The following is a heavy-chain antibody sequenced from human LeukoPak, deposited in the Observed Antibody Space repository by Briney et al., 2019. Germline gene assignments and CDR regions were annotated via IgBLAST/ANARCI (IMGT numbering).Heavy chain of an antibody. J-gene: IGHJ4*01. Sequence: GGSLRLSCEGSGFTFSNSAMTWVRQAPGKGLEWVSLIYGGAITYYADSVKGSFTISIDNSKNTLYLQMNSLRAEDTAVYYCARRTYGSGWYYFDFWGRGTLVTVSS. CDR3: ARRTYGSGWYYFDF. D-gene: IGHD6-19*01. CDR1: GFTFSNSA. V-gene: IGHV3-66*01. CDR2: IYGGAIT.